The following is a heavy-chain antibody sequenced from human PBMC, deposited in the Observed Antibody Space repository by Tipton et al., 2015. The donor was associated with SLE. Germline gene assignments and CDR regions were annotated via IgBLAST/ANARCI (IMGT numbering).Heavy chain of an antibody. V-gene: IGHV4-39*07. D-gene: IGHD4-17*01. CDR1: GGSISSGSYY. J-gene: IGHJ4*02. CDR2: INHSGST. Sequence: TLSLTCTVSGGSISSGSYYWSWIRQPPGKGLEWIGEINHSGSTNYNPSLKSRVTISVDTSKNQFSLKLSSVTAADTAVYYCARGLTVTTAYYFDYWGQGTLVTVSS. CDR3: ARGLTVTTAYYFDY.